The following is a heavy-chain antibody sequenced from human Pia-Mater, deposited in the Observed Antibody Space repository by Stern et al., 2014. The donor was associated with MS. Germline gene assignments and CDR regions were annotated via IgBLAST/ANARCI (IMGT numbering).Heavy chain of an antibody. J-gene: IGHJ4*02. CDR2: IGTRGTTI. CDR1: GFSFSDYY. Sequence: VQLVESGGGLVKPGGSLRLSCAASGFSFSDYYMSWIRQAPGKGLEWVSYIGTRGTTIDYTDSVEGRFTISRDNAKNSLYLQMNSLRAEDTAVYCCARGGKSTFSYWGQGTLVTVSS. D-gene: IGHD2-2*01. CDR3: ARGGKSTFSY. V-gene: IGHV3-11*01.